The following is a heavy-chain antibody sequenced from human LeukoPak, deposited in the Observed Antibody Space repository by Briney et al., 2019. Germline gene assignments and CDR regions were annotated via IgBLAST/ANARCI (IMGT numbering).Heavy chain of an antibody. CDR3: VTDSTIIPIAYDRGDYWGFVDY. Sequence: PGGSLRLSCAASGFTFTNAWMSWVRRAPGKGLEWVGRIKSKTDGGATDYAAPVKGRFTISRDDSENTLYLQMDSLKTEDTAVYHCVTDSTIIPIAYDRGDYWGFVDYWGRGTLVTVSS. D-gene: IGHD3-22*01. CDR1: GFTFTNAW. J-gene: IGHJ4*02. CDR2: IKSKTDGGAT. V-gene: IGHV3-15*01.